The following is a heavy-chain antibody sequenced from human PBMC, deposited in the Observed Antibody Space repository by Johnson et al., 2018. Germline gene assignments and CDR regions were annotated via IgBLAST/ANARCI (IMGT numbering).Heavy chain of an antibody. CDR3: AKSPRAPNHFYCYMDV. CDR1: GGSVTSGGYY. CDR2: FYSSGRT. Sequence: QVQLQESGPGLVKPSQTLSLTCNVFGGSVTSGGYYWSWIRQPAGKGLEWIGRFYSSGRTTYNPSLKSRVTISIETYRNRVSLKLTSVTAADGVVYYCAKSPRAPNHFYCYMDVWGKGTPVTVSS. V-gene: IGHV4-61*02. J-gene: IGHJ6*03.